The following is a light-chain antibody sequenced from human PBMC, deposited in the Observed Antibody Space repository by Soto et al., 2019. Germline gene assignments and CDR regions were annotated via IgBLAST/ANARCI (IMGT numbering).Light chain of an antibody. Sequence: QLVLTQPRSVSGSPGQSVTISCTGTSSDVGAYNYVSWYQQHPGKVPKLMIYDVSQRPSGVPDRFSGSKSGNTASLTISGLQAEDEADYYCCSYAGSYTLVFGGGTKLTVL. CDR2: DVS. J-gene: IGLJ2*01. V-gene: IGLV2-11*01. CDR1: SSDVGAYNY. CDR3: CSYAGSYTLV.